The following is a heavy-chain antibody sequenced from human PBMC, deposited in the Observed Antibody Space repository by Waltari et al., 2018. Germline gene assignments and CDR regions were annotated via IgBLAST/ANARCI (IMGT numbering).Heavy chain of an antibody. CDR1: GFSFRSYD. CDR3: AKDQSGGGSLMDY. V-gene: IGHV3-30*02. Sequence: QVQLVESEGGVVQPGGSHRLYCAASGFSFRSYDLKWVRQPPGKGTEWVAFIRYDGSNKYYADSVKGRFTISRDNSKNTLYLQMNSLRAEDTAVYYCAKDQSGGGSLMDYWGQGTLVTVSS. CDR2: IRYDGSNK. J-gene: IGHJ4*02. D-gene: IGHD2-15*01.